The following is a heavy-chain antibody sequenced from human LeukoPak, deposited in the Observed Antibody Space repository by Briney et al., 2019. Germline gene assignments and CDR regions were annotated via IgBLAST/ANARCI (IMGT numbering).Heavy chain of an antibody. CDR3: ARYSSSSSVVA. V-gene: IGHV3-7*01. CDR1: GFTFSNYW. D-gene: IGHD6-13*01. J-gene: IGHJ5*02. CDR2: IKPDGSET. Sequence: GGSLRLSCAASGFTFSNYWMTWVRQAPGKGLEWVANIKPDGSETHYVDSVKGRFTVSRDNAKNSLYLQVDSLRADDTAVYYCARYSSSSSVVALGQGSPGHRLL.